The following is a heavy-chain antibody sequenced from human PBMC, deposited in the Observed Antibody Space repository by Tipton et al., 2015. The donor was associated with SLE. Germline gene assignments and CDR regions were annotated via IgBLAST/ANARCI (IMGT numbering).Heavy chain of an antibody. J-gene: IGHJ4*02. D-gene: IGHD3-10*01. V-gene: IGHV3-23*01. CDR2: ISGSGGST. CDR3: ARGSDGSYHFDY. CDR1: GVTFSSYA. Sequence: GSLRLSCAASGVTFSSYAMRWVRQAPGKGLEWVSGISGSGGSTSCADSVKGRFTISRDNSKNTLYLQLNSLRVEDTAVYYCARGSDGSYHFDYWGQGTLVTVSS.